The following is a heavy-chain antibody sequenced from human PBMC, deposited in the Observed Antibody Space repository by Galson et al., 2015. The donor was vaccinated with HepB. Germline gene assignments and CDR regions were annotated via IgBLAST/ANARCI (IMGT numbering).Heavy chain of an antibody. J-gene: IGHJ4*02. CDR1: GGSISSYY. CDR3: ARVNRYNWNYGVPYFDY. CDR2: IYYSGST. Sequence: ETLSLTCTVSGGSISSYYWSWIRQPPGKGLEWIGYIYYSGSTNYNPSLKSRVTISVDTSKNQFSLKLSSVTAADTAVYYCARVNRYNWNYGVPYFDYWGQGTLVTVSS. D-gene: IGHD1-7*01. V-gene: IGHV4-59*01.